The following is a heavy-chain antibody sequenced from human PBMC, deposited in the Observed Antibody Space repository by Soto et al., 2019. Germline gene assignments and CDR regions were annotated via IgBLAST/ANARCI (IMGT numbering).Heavy chain of an antibody. Sequence: ASVKVSCKASGYTFTGYYMHWVRQAPGQGLEWMGWINPNSGGTNYAQKFQGRVTMTRDTSISTAYMELSRLRSDDTAVYYCARGSGGYILRFLEWFLEYWGQGTLVTVPS. J-gene: IGHJ4*02. CDR3: ARGSGGYILRFLEWFLEY. CDR2: INPNSGGT. D-gene: IGHD3-3*01. CDR1: GYTFTGYY. V-gene: IGHV1-2*02.